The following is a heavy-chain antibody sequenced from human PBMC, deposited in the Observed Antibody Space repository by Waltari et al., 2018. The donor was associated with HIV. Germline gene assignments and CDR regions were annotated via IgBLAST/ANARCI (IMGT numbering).Heavy chain of an antibody. CDR1: GFTFSLYW. Sequence: EVQLVESGGGLVQPGGSLRLSCAASGFTFSLYWMPWVRQAPGKGLVWVSRINSDGSSTNYADSVKGRFTISRDNAKNTVYLQMNSLRAEDTALYYCASLYNYVWGSPPPFDYWGQGTLVTVSS. CDR2: INSDGSST. V-gene: IGHV3-74*01. J-gene: IGHJ4*02. CDR3: ASLYNYVWGSPPPFDY. D-gene: IGHD3-16*01.